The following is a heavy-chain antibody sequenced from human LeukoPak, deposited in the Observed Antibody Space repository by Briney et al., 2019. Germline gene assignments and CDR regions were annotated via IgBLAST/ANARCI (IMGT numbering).Heavy chain of an antibody. CDR3: AKDPRNYYDSSGYYFQH. V-gene: IGHV3-30*02. CDR1: GFTFSSYG. Sequence: GRSLRLSCAASGFTFSSYGMHWVRQAPGKGLEWVAFIRYDGSNKYYADSVKGRFTISRDNSKNTLYLQMNSLRAEDTAVYYCAKDPRNYYDSSGYYFQHWGQGTLVTVSS. CDR2: IRYDGSNK. J-gene: IGHJ1*01. D-gene: IGHD3-22*01.